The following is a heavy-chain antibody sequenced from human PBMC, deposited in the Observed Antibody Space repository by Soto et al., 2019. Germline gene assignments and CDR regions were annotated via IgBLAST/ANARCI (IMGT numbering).Heavy chain of an antibody. CDR2: ISYDGSNK. Sequence: GGSLRLSCAASGFTFSSYGMHWVRQAPGKGLEWVAVISYDGSNKYYADSVKGRFTISRDNSKNTLYLQMNSLRAEDTAVYYCAKEFLGDIAARPTLYYYYYGMDVWGQGTTVTVSS. V-gene: IGHV3-30*18. D-gene: IGHD6-6*01. CDR3: AKEFLGDIAARPTLYYYYYGMDV. CDR1: GFTFSSYG. J-gene: IGHJ6*02.